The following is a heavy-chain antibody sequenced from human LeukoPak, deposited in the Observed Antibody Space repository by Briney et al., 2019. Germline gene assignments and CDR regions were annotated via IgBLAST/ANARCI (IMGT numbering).Heavy chain of an antibody. J-gene: IGHJ6*03. CDR3: ARVGRSVLAAARSYYMDV. CDR1: GFTFSNHG. CDR2: ISSSSSYI. D-gene: IGHD6-13*01. Sequence: GGSLRLSCAASGFTFSNHGMNWVRQAPGKGLEWVSSISSSSSYIYYADSVKGRFTISRDNAKNSLYLQMNSLRAEDTAVYYCARVGRSVLAAARSYYMDVWGKGTTVTVSS. V-gene: IGHV3-21*01.